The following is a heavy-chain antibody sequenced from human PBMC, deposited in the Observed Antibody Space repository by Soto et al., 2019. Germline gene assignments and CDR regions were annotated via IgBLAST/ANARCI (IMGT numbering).Heavy chain of an antibody. V-gene: IGHV1-69*02. J-gene: IGHJ4*02. D-gene: IGHD3-10*01. CDR1: GDTFNFYT. CDR3: ATSFGSGSRAFDY. CDR2: FNPILSFS. Sequence: QVQLVQSGAEVKKPGSSVKVSCKASGDTFNFYTINWVRQAPGLGLEWMGRFNPILSFSNSALKFQGRVTLTADKSTRTDYMVLSSLRSEDTAIYYCATSFGSGSRAFDYWGQGALVTVSS.